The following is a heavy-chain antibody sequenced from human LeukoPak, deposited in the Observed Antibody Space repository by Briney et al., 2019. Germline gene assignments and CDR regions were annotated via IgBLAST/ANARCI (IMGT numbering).Heavy chain of an antibody. V-gene: IGHV3-48*04. CDR1: GFTFSSYS. D-gene: IGHD6-13*01. J-gene: IGHJ3*02. CDR3: ARGDESSWYGSGAFDI. Sequence: GGSLRLSCAASGFTFSSYSMNWVRQAPGKGLEWVSYISSSGSTIYYADSVKGRFTISRDNAKNSLYLQMSSLRAEDTAVYYCARGDESSWYGSGAFDIWGQGTMVTVSS. CDR2: ISSSGSTI.